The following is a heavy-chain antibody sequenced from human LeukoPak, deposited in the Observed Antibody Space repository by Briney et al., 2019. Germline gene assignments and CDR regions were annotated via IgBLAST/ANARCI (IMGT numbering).Heavy chain of an antibody. D-gene: IGHD6-19*01. CDR3: AKYSSGWFNEN. J-gene: IGHJ4*02. CDR1: GFSVSTYP. Sequence: PGGPLRLSCTASGFSVSTYPMAWVRQAPGKGLQWVSTITASDGNTFYADSVKGRFTISRDNSKNTLSLQMNSLRAEDTALYYCAKYSSGWFNENWGQGTLVTVSS. V-gene: IGHV3-23*01. CDR2: ITASDGNT.